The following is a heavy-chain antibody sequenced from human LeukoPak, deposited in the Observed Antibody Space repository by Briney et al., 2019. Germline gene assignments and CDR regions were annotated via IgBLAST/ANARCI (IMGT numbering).Heavy chain of an antibody. Sequence: ASVKVSCKASGYTFTAYYIHWVRRAPGQGLEWMGWINPNSGGTESAQKFQGRVTMTRDPSISTAYMELSRLRSDDTAMYYCTRDHCTSINCYEYNYYGMDVWGQGTTVTVSS. CDR3: TRDHCTSINCYEYNYYGMDV. CDR1: GYTFTAYY. D-gene: IGHD2-2*01. V-gene: IGHV1-2*02. CDR2: INPNSGGT. J-gene: IGHJ6*02.